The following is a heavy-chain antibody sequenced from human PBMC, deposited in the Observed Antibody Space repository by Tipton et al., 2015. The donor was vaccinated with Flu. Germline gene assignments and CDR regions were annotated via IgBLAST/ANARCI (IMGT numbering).Heavy chain of an antibody. Sequence: SYSWSWIRQPPGKGLEWVSAISGGGTNTYYADSVKGRFTISRDNSKNTLYLQMNSLRAEDTAVYYCATLTGDDYWGQGDLVTVSS. CDR1: SYS. V-gene: IGHV3-23*01. J-gene: IGHJ4*02. CDR2: ISGGGTNT. D-gene: IGHD7-27*01. CDR3: ATLTGDDY.